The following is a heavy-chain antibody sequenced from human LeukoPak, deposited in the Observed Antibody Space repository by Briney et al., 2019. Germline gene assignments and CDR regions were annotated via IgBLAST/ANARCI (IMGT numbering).Heavy chain of an antibody. J-gene: IGHJ6*02. V-gene: IGHV3-23*01. CDR1: GFTFSSYA. CDR3: AKDSGSGWYQYGMDV. D-gene: IGHD6-19*01. Sequence: GGSLRLSCAASGFTFSSYAMSWVRQAPGKGLEWVSAISGSGGSTYYADSVKGRFTISRDNSKNTLYLQMNSLRADDTAVYYCAKDSGSGWYQYGMDVWGQGTTVTVSS. CDR2: ISGSGGST.